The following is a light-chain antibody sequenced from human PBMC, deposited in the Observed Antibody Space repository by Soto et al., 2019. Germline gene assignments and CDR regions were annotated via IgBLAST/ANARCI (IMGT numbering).Light chain of an antibody. CDR2: DAS. CDR3: KQYNSYPVT. CDR1: QSISSW. Sequence: DIQMTQSPSTLSASVGDRVTITCRASQSISSWLAWYQQKPGKAPKLLLYDASSLESGVPTRSGGSGSGTEFTLTISGRQPDDFATYYCKQYNSYPVTFGQGTKLEIK. J-gene: IGKJ2*01. V-gene: IGKV1-5*01.